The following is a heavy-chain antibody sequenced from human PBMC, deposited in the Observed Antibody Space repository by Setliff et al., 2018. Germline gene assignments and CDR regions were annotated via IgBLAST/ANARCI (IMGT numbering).Heavy chain of an antibody. CDR2: IRSKADKYAT. J-gene: IGHJ5*02. CDR3: LLPCTSGWHNWADP. D-gene: IGHD6-19*01. V-gene: IGHV3-73*01. CDR1: GFTFSGVE. Sequence: GGSLRLSCAASGFTFSGVEIHWVRQASGKGLEWVGRIRSKADKYATDYGASAKGRFIISRDDSKKTAYLQMSSLRAEETAMYYCLLPCTSGWHNWADPWGQGTLFTVSS.